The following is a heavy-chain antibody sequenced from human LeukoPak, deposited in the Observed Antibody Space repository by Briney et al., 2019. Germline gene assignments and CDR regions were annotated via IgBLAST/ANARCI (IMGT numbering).Heavy chain of an antibody. J-gene: IGHJ4*02. CDR1: GLTFSSYW. Sequence: GGSLRLSCAASGLTFSSYWMHWVRQAPGEGLVWVSRINSDGSSTSYADSVKGRFTISRDNAKNTLYLQMNSLRAEDTAVYYCAREQVAATPSFFDYWGQGTLVTVSS. D-gene: IGHD2-15*01. CDR3: AREQVAATPSFFDY. CDR2: INSDGSST. V-gene: IGHV3-74*01.